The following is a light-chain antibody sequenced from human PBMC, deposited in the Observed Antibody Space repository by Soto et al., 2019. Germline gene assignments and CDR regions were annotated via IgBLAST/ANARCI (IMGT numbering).Light chain of an antibody. CDR2: AAS. CDR1: QSVGSN. V-gene: IGKV3-15*01. J-gene: IGKJ1*01. Sequence: EIVMTQSPATLSVSPGERATLSCRASQSVGSNLAWYQQKPGQAPRLLIYAASTRATGIPARFSGSGSGTEFTLTISSLQSEDFAVYFCQQYNNWPVFGQGTKVEIK. CDR3: QQYNNWPV.